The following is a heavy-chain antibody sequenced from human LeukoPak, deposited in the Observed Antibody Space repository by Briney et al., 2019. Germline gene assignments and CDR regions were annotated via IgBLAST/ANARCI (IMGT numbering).Heavy chain of an antibody. D-gene: IGHD3-22*01. J-gene: IGHJ4*02. CDR3: ARHYYDSSGYPDY. V-gene: IGHV3-21*01. CDR2: ISSSSSYI. CDR1: GLCFSSYA. Sequence: GESLRLSCEVSGLCFSSYAMNWVRQAPGKGLEWVSSISSSSSYIYYADSVKGRFTISRDNAKNSLYLQMNSLRAEDTAVYYCARHYYDSSGYPDYWGQGTLVTVSS.